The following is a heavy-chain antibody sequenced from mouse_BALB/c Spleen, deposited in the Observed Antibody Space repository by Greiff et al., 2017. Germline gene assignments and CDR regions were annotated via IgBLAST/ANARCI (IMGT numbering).Heavy chain of an antibody. V-gene: IGHV1-54*01. CDR2: INPGSGGT. D-gene: IGHD1-1*01. CDR3: ARLLLRPQAWFAY. CDR1: GYAFTNYL. Sequence: QVQLQQSGAELVRPGTSVKVSCKASGYAFTNYLIEWVKQRPGQGLEWIGVINPGSGGTNYNEKFKGKATLTADKSSSTAYMQLSSLTSDDSAVYFCARLLLRPQAWFAYWGQGTLVTVSA. J-gene: IGHJ3*01.